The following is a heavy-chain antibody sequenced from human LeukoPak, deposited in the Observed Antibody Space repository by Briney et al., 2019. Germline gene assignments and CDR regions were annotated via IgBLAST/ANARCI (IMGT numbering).Heavy chain of an antibody. CDR2: INDRRDA. Sequence: SETLSHTCDVDGGSLSGFHWSWIRQSARKRLEWIGEINDRRDANYNPSLETRVDISVDMSKNQFSLKMNSVTAADTAVYYCARSEVNSSGYWVILYWGQGTLVTVSS. J-gene: IGHJ4*02. CDR3: ARSEVNSSGYWVILY. V-gene: IGHV4-34*01. D-gene: IGHD3-22*01. CDR1: GGSLSGFH.